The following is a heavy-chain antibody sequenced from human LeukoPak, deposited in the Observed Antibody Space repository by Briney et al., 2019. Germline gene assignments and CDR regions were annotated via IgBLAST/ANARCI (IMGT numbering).Heavy chain of an antibody. J-gene: IGHJ4*02. CDR3: ARVQHDSSGYYYFGFDY. D-gene: IGHD3-22*01. V-gene: IGHV4-38-2*02. CDR2: IYHSGST. Sequence: SETLSLTCTVSGYSISSGYYWGWIRQPPGKGLEWIGSIYHSGSTYYNPSLKSRVTISVDTSKNQFSLKLSSVTAADTAVYYCARVQHDSSGYYYFGFDYWGQGTLVTVSS. CDR1: GYSISSGYY.